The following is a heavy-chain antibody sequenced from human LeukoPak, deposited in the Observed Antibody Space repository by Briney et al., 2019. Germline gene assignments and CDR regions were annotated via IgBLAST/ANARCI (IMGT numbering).Heavy chain of an antibody. CDR2: INPNSGGT. CDR3: AREGINRVRGVPFDI. CDR1: GYTLTELS. D-gene: IGHD3-10*01. Sequence: ASVKVSCKVSGYTLTELSMHWVRQAPGKGLEWMGWINPNSGGTNYAQKFQGRVTMTRDTSIRAAYMDLSSLISEDTAVYYCAREGINRVRGVPFDIWGQGTMVTVSS. J-gene: IGHJ3*02. V-gene: IGHV1-2*02.